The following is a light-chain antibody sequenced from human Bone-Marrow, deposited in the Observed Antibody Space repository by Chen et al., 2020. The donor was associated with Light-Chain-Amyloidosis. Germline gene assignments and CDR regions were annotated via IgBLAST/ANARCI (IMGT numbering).Light chain of an antibody. CDR3: QSYQGSSQGV. V-gene: IGLV6-57*01. CDR1: SGSIATNY. Sequence: NFMLTQPPSVSESPGNTVIISCTRSSGSIATNYVQWYQQRPGSSPTTVIYEDDQRPSGVPDRFSGSIDRSSNSASLTISGLKPEDEADYYCQSYQGSSQGVFGGGTKLTVL. J-gene: IGLJ3*02. CDR2: EDD.